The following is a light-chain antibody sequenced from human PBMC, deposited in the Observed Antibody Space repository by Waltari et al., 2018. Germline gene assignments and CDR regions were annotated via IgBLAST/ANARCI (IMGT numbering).Light chain of an antibody. V-gene: IGKV3-20*01. CDR2: GVS. J-gene: IGKJ4*01. Sequence: IAVTQSPATLSLSPGERGTLSCRASQSVSKYIAWYQQKPGQAPRLLIYGVSNRATGIPDRFSGSGSGTDFTLTIDRLEPEDFAVYYCQQYGASPLTFGGGTKVEIK. CDR3: QQYGASPLT. CDR1: QSVSKY.